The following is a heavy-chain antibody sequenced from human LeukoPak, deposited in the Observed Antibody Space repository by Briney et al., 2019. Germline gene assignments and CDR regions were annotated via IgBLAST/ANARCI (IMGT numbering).Heavy chain of an antibody. V-gene: IGHV1-18*01. D-gene: IGHD6-6*01. J-gene: IGHJ5*02. CDR1: GYTFTSYG. CDR3: AGVPRESWGSSSSLRWFDP. CDR2: ISAYNGNT. Sequence: ASVKVSCKPSGYTFTSYGIRWVRPAPRQGVEWMGWISAYNGNTNYAQKRQGRVTMTTTTSTSTDYMELRSLRSDDTAVYYCAGVPRESWGSSSSLRWFDPWGKGTLVTVSS.